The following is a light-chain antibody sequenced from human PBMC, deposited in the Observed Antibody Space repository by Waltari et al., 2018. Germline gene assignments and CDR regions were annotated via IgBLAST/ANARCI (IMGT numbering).Light chain of an antibody. V-gene: IGKV4-1*01. CDR1: QSVLYSSNNKNY. J-gene: IGKJ4*01. CDR3: QQYYSTPS. CDR2: WAS. Sequence: DIVMTQSPDSLAVSLVERATINCKSSQSVLYSSNNKNYLAWYQQKPGQPPKLLIYWASTRESGVPDRFSGSGSGTDFTLTISSLQAEDVAVYYCQQYYSTPSFGGGTKVEIK.